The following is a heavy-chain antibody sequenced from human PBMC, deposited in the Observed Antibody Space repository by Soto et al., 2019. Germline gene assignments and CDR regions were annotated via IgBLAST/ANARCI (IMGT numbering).Heavy chain of an antibody. CDR1: GFTFTSYG. J-gene: IGHJ4*02. Sequence: QVQLVESGGGVVQPGRSLRLSCAASGFTFTSYGMHWVRQAPGKGLEWVAVISYDGSNKYYADSVKGRFTISRDNSKNTLSLLMNSLRAEDTAVYFCPKVEYSGSYFDYWAQGTLVTVSS. D-gene: IGHD1-26*01. V-gene: IGHV3-30*18. CDR3: PKVEYSGSYFDY. CDR2: ISYDGSNK.